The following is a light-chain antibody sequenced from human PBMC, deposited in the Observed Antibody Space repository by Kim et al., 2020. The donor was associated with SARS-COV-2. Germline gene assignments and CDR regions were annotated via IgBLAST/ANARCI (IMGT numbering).Light chain of an antibody. J-gene: IGKJ5*01. Sequence: DIQMTQSPSSLSASVGDTVTITCRASQGIRQYLAWFRQKPGKAPESLIYATSTLESGVPSKFSGHWSGTDFTLTISGLQPEDSATYFCQQYYSYPITFGQGTRLEIK. CDR3: QQYYSYPIT. V-gene: IGKV1-16*02. CDR2: ATS. CDR1: QGIRQY.